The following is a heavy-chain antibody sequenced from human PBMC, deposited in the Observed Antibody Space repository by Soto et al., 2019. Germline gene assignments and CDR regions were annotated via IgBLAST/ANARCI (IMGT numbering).Heavy chain of an antibody. J-gene: IGHJ4*02. D-gene: IGHD6-13*01. CDR2: ISSNGGST. CDR3: ARDSSSWRAFDY. CDR1: GFTFSSYA. V-gene: IGHV3-64*01. Sequence: VQLVESGGGLVQPGGSLRLSCAASGFTFSSYAMHWVRQAPGKGLEYVSAISSNGGSTYYANSVKGRFTISRDNSKNTLYLQMGSLRAEDMAVYYCARDSSSWRAFDYWGQGTLVTVSS.